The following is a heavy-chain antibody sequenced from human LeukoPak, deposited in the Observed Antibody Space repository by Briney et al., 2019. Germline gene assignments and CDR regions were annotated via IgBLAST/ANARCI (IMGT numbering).Heavy chain of an antibody. CDR2: INHSGST. CDR1: GGSFSGYY. D-gene: IGHD3-16*01. CDR3: ASTEWGGYYYYYMDV. Sequence: SETLSLTCAVYGGSFSGYYWSWIRQPPGKGLEWIGEINHSGSTNYNPSLKSRVTISVDTSKNQFSLKLSSVTAAATAVYYCASTEWGGYYYYYMDVWGKGTTVTVSS. V-gene: IGHV4-34*01. J-gene: IGHJ6*03.